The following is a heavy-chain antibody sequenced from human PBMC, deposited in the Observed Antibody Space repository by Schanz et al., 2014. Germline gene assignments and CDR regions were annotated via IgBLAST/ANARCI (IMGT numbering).Heavy chain of an antibody. CDR1: GDTFSKYN. Sequence: QVQLVQSGPEVKKPGSSVKVSCQAFGDTFSKYNIMWVRQVPGQGLEWMGMINPSGGSTTYAQKFQGRVTMTRDTSTSTVYMELSSLTSEDTAVHYCARGRGFYDYWGQGTLVTVSS. CDR2: INPSGGST. D-gene: IGHD3-10*01. CDR3: ARGRGFYDY. V-gene: IGHV1-46*01. J-gene: IGHJ4*02.